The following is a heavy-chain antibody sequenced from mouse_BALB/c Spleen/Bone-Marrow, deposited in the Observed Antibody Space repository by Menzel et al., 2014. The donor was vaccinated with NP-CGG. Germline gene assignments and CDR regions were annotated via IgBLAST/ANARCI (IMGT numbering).Heavy chain of an antibody. D-gene: IGHD4-1*01. Sequence: EVKLVESGGGLVQPGGSRKLSCAASGFTFSTFGMHWVRQAPEKGLEWVAYISSGSTAIFYADTLKGRFTISRDNPENTLFLQMTSLRSGDTAMYYCARGGNWDDFDVWGAGTTVTVSS. CDR1: GFTFSTFG. CDR3: ARGGNWDDFDV. J-gene: IGHJ1*01. V-gene: IGHV5-17*02. CDR2: ISSGSTAI.